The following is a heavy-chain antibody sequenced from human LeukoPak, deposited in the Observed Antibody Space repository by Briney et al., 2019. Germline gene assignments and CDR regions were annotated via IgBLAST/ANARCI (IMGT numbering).Heavy chain of an antibody. CDR1: GYSFTSYG. CDR2: VSAYNGNT. J-gene: IGHJ6*03. V-gene: IGHV1-18*01. Sequence: ASVKVSCKASGYSFTSYGISWVRQAPGQGLEWMGRVSAYNGNTNYAERFQGRVTMTTDTSTTTAYMELRSLPSDDTAAYYCASSGYRYSYDYDYYMDVWGKGTTVTVSS. CDR3: ASSGYRYSYDYDYYMDV. D-gene: IGHD5-18*01.